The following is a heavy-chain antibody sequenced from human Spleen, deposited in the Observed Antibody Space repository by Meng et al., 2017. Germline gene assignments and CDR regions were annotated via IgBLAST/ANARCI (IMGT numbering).Heavy chain of an antibody. CDR3: AKDRAAGYHYGMDV. CDR1: GYTLTELS. V-gene: IGHV1-24*01. D-gene: IGHD6-13*01. Sequence: ASVKVSCKVSGYTLTELSMHWVRQAPGKGLEWMGGFDPEDGETIYAQKFQGRVTMTEDTSTDTAYMELSSLRSEDTAVYYCAKDRAAGYHYGMDVWGQGTTVTVSS. CDR2: FDPEDGET. J-gene: IGHJ6*02.